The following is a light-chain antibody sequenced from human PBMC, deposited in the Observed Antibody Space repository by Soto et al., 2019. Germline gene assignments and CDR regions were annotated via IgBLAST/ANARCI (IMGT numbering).Light chain of an antibody. J-gene: IGKJ5*01. CDR2: GAS. V-gene: IGKV3-15*01. Sequence: EIVMTQSPATLSVSPGERVTLSCRASQSVSSNLAWYQQKPGQAPRLLIYGASTRATGIPARFSGSGSGTEFTLTISSLQSEDFAVYYCQQYNNWPSLTFGGGTRLEI. CDR3: QQYNNWPSLT. CDR1: QSVSSN.